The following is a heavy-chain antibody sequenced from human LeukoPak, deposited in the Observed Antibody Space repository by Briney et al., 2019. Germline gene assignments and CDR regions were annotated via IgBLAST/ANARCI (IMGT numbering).Heavy chain of an antibody. CDR2: ISESGTAI. Sequence: PGGSLRLSCAASGFSVSNYNMNWVRRARGKGLEWVSFISESGTAIYYAESVKDRFTISRDIARNSVYLQMNSLRHEDTAMYYCARGPLGWSDYWGQGLLVTVSS. D-gene: IGHD1-26*01. J-gene: IGHJ4*02. CDR1: GFSVSNYN. CDR3: ARGPLGWSDY. V-gene: IGHV3-48*02.